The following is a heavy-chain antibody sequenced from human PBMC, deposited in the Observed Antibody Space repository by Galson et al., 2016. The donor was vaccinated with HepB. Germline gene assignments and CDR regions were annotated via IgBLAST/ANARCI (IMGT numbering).Heavy chain of an antibody. CDR1: GYTFTNYG. J-gene: IGHJ4*02. CDR2: ISAYNGDT. V-gene: IGHV1-18*01. Sequence: SVKVSCKASGYTFTNYGISWVRQAPGQGLEWMGWISAYNGDTSYAQKLQGRVTMTTDTSTSTAYMELRSLRSVGKAVYYCARGYYASGRPDFDYWGQGTLVTVSS. CDR3: ARGYYASGRPDFDY. D-gene: IGHD3-10*01.